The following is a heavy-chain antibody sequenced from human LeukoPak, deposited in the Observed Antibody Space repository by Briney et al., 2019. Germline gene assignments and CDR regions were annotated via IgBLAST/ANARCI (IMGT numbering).Heavy chain of an antibody. CDR1: GFTFDDYA. CDR2: ISWNSGNI. CDR3: ARHNPVNYDLDV. Sequence: GGSLRLSCAASGFTFDDYAIHWVRQAPGKGLEWVSGISWNSGNIGYADSVKGRFTISRDSSKNTLHLQMNSLRDEDTATYFCARHNPVNYDLDVWGQGTTVIVSS. J-gene: IGHJ6*02. V-gene: IGHV3-9*01.